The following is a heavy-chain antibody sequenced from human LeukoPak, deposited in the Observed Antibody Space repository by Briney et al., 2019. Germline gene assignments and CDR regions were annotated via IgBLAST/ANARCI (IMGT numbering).Heavy chain of an antibody. CDR1: GFTFRIYN. V-gene: IGHV3-30*03. CDR2: ITYDGSNK. J-gene: IGHJ5*02. Sequence: GGSLRLSCAASGFTFRIYNMHWVRQAPGKGLEWVAVITYDGSNKYYSDSVRGRFTISRDNSKNTLYLQMNSLRAEDTAVYYCARPRLRPNNWFDPWGQGTLVTVSS. CDR3: ARPRLRPNNWFDP.